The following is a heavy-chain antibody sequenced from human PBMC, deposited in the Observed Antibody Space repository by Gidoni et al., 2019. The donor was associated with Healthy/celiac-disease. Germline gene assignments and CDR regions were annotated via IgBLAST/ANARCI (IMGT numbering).Heavy chain of an antibody. Sequence: QVQLVQSGAEVNTPGASGNVSCNASGYTFTSYAIHWVRQAHGQRLEWMGWINAGNGNTKYAQKFQGRVTITRDTSASTAYMELSSLRSEDTAVYYCARARDYYDSSGHFDYWGQGTLVTVSS. V-gene: IGHV1-3*01. CDR2: INAGNGNT. J-gene: IGHJ4*02. D-gene: IGHD3-22*01. CDR3: ARARDYYDSSGHFDY. CDR1: GYTFTSYA.